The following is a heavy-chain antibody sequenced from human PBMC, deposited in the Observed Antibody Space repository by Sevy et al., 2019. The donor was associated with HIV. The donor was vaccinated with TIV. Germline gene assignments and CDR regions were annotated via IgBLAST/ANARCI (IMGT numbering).Heavy chain of an antibody. V-gene: IGHV3-23*01. CDR1: GFSFDSYG. CDR3: GKGGGGHYDPDEIGYYFYYYNMDV. J-gene: IGHJ6*03. D-gene: IGHD3-22*01. CDR2: ISGSGTRT. Sequence: GGSLRLSCAVSGFSFDSYGMTWVRQAPGKGLEWVSGISGSGTRTYYADSVKGRFIISRYNSKNTLYLQMNSLRSEDTAIYYCGKGGGGHYDPDEIGYYFYYYNMDVWGKGTTVTVSS.